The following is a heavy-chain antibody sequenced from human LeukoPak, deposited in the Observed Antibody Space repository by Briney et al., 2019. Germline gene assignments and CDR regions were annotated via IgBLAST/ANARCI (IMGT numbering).Heavy chain of an antibody. CDR1: GFSLSTSGMC. D-gene: IGHD3-10*01. V-gene: IGHV2-70*11. CDR2: IDWDDDK. CDR3: ARTRYGSGSYYFDY. J-gene: IGHJ4*02. Sequence: SGPALVKPTQTLTLTCTFSGFSLSTSGMCVSWIRQPPGKALEWLARIDWDDDKYYSTSLKTRLAISKDTSKNQVVLTMTNMDPVDTATYYCARTRYGSGSYYFDYWGQGTLVTVSS.